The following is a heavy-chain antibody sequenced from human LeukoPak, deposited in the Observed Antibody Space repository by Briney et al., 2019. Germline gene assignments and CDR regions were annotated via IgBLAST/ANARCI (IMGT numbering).Heavy chain of an antibody. CDR3: ARLTGPDLAAAGISPTGYYFDY. D-gene: IGHD6-13*01. CDR1: GGSFSGYY. Sequence: SETLSLTCAVYGGSFSGYYWSWIRQPPGKGLEWIGESNHSGSTNYHPPLMSRVTISVDTSKNQFSLKLSSVTAADTAVYYCARLTGPDLAAAGISPTGYYFDYWGQGTLVTVSS. V-gene: IGHV4-34*01. CDR2: SNHSGST. J-gene: IGHJ4*02.